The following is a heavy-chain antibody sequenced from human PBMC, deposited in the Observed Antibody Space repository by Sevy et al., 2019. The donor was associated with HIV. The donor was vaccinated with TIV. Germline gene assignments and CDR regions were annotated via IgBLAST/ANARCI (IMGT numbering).Heavy chain of an antibody. CDR2: IVPSFGTA. J-gene: IGHJ6*03. CDR3: AGDPEKVGTQPTEYFYYMDV. V-gene: IGHV1-69*13. CDR1: GGTFRNYA. D-gene: IGHD5-12*01. Sequence: ASVKVSCKVSGGTFRNYAISWVRQAPGQGLEWMGGIVPSFGTALYAQKFLGRVTITADESTRTAFMELSSLRSEDTAVYFCAGDPEKVGTQPTEYFYYMDVWGKGTTVTVSS.